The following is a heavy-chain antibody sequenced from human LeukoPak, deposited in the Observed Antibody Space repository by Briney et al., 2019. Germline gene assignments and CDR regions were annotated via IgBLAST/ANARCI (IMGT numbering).Heavy chain of an antibody. CDR2: ISGSGGST. V-gene: IGHV3-23*01. Sequence: PGGSLRLSCAASGFTFSSYAMSWVRQAPGKGLEWVSAISGSGGSTYYADSVKGRFTISRDNAKNSLYLQMNSLRAEDAAVYYCAREYSYYFDYWGQGTLVTVSS. D-gene: IGHD2-21*01. J-gene: IGHJ4*02. CDR3: AREYSYYFDY. CDR1: GFTFSSYA.